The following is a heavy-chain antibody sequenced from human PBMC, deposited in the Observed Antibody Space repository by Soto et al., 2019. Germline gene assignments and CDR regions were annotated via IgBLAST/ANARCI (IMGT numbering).Heavy chain of an antibody. CDR2: ISAYNGNT. J-gene: IGHJ4*02. CDR3: XXXXXXXXXXPGX. CDR1: GYTFTSYG. Sequence: QVQLVQSGAEVKKPGASVKVSCKASGYTFTSYGISWVRQAPGQGLEWMGWISAYNGNTNYAQKLQGRVTMTTDTSTSTAYXELXXXRSDXXAVXXXXXXXXXXXXXPGXWGQGTLVTVSS. V-gene: IGHV1-18*01.